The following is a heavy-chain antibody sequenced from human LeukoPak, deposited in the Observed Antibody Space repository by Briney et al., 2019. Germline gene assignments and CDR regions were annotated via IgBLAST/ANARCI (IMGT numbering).Heavy chain of an antibody. D-gene: IGHD1-26*01. CDR2: INSDGSST. Sequence: GRPLSLSCAASGFTISSYWVHWARQAPGKGLVWVSRINSDGSSTSYADSVKGRFTISRDNAKNTLYLQMNSLRAEDTAVYYCARDVGYFDYWGQGTLVTVSS. V-gene: IGHV3-74*01. CDR3: ARDVGYFDY. J-gene: IGHJ4*02. CDR1: GFTISSYW.